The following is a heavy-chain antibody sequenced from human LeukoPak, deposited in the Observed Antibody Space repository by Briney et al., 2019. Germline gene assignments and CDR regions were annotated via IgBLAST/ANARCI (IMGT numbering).Heavy chain of an antibody. CDR1: GFIFSTYW. CDR3: AKDHNHHIDY. J-gene: IGHJ4*02. Sequence: PGGSLRLSCAASGFIFSTYWMTWVRQAPGKGLEWVAVISYDGSNKYYADSVRGRFTISRDNSKNTLYLQMNSLRAEDTAVYYCAKDHNHHIDYWGQGTLVTVSS. D-gene: IGHD1-14*01. CDR2: ISYDGSNK. V-gene: IGHV3-30*18.